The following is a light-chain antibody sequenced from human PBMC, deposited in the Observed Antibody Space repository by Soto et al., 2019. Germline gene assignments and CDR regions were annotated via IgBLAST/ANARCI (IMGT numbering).Light chain of an antibody. CDR1: QTISNW. CDR2: DAS. V-gene: IGKV1-5*01. CDR3: QQYSTYSWT. J-gene: IGKJ1*01. Sequence: DIQMTQSPSTLSASVGARVTITCRASQTISNWLAWYPVKPGKAPKLLMHDASSLESGVPSRFSGSASGTEFTLTISSLQPDDFATYFCQQYSTYSWTFGQGTKVDIK.